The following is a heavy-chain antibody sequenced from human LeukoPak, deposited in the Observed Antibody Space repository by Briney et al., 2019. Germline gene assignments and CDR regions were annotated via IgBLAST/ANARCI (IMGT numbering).Heavy chain of an antibody. Sequence: ASVKVSCKASGYTFTSHGISWVRQAPGQGLEWMGWISAYNGNTNYAQKLQGRVTMTTDTSTSTAYMELRSLRSDDTAVYYCARQVVTIDYFDYWGQGTLVTVSS. V-gene: IGHV1-18*01. J-gene: IGHJ4*02. CDR3: ARQVVTIDYFDY. CDR1: GYTFTSHG. CDR2: ISAYNGNT. D-gene: IGHD5-12*01.